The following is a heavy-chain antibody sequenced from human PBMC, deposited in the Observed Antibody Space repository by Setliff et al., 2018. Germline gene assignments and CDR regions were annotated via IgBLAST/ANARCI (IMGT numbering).Heavy chain of an antibody. V-gene: IGHV1-46*01. CDR1: GYSFTSHY. CDR2: INPGGLTS. Sequence: ASVKVSCKTSGYSFTSHYMHWVRQAPGQGLEWMGIINPGGLTSSSTQKFEGRVTMTRDTSTSTVYMELNTLTSDDTAVYYCARAGLAAAGRKGVFDHWGQGTLVTVSS. CDR3: ARAGLAAAGRKGVFDH. J-gene: IGHJ4*02. D-gene: IGHD6-25*01.